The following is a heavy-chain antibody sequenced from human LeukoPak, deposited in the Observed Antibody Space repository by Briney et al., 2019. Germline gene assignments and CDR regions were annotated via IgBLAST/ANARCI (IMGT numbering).Heavy chain of an antibody. CDR3: AKGGKYSSLGYFDY. D-gene: IGHD6-19*01. Sequence: GGSLRLSCAASAFTFSSYAMSWVRQAPGKGLEWVSSISCRGGSTYYADSVKGRFTIPRDNSKNTLYLQMNSLRVEDTAVYYCAKGGKYSSLGYFDYWGQGTLVTVSS. CDR2: ISCRGGST. J-gene: IGHJ4*02. CDR1: AFTFSSYA. V-gene: IGHV3-23*01.